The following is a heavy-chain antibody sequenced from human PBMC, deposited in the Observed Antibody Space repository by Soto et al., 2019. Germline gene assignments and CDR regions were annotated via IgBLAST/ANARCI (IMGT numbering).Heavy chain of an antibody. V-gene: IGHV1-2*02. CDR2: INPNSGGT. CDR1: GYTFTGYY. J-gene: IGHJ5*02. Sequence: GASVKVSCKASGYTFTGYYMHWVRQAPGQGLEWMGWINPNSGGTNYAQKFQGRVTLTRDTSISTAYMELSSLRFDDTALYYCASGGRITIFQWSWFDPWGQGTQVTVSS. CDR3: ASGGRITIFQWSWFDP. D-gene: IGHD3-9*01.